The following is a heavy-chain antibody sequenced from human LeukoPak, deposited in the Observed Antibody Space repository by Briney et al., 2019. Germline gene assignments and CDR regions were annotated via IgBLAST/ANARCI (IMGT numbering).Heavy chain of an antibody. CDR1: GGSISSGDYY. V-gene: IGHV4-30-4*08. CDR3: ARDATVTTNWFDP. CDR2: IYYSGST. D-gene: IGHD4-11*01. J-gene: IGHJ5*02. Sequence: SETLSLTCTVSGGSISSGDYYWSWIRQPPGKGLEWIGYIYYSGSTYDNPSLKSRVTISVDTSKNQFSLKLSSVTAADTAVYYCARDATVTTNWFDPWGQGTLITVSS.